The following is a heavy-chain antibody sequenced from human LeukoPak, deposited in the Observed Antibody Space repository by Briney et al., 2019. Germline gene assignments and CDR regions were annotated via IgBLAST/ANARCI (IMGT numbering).Heavy chain of an antibody. CDR1: GYTFTDYY. CDR2: INPNGGDT. CDR3: ARDRSLLNMVWFDY. V-gene: IGHV1-2*02. J-gene: IGHJ4*02. D-gene: IGHD3-10*01. Sequence: ASVKVSCKASGYTFTDYYMHWVRQAAGQGLEWMGWINPNGGDTNYAQNLQGRVTMTRDTSISTAYMEVSSLRSDDTAVYYCARDRSLLNMVWFDYWGQGTLVTVSS.